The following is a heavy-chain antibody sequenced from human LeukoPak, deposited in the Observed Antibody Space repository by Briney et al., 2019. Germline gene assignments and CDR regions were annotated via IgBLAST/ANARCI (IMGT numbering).Heavy chain of an antibody. CDR1: GFTFSSYG. V-gene: IGHV3-23*01. CDR2: ISGSGGST. CDR3: AKPAKTDYADY. D-gene: IGHD1-14*01. Sequence: GGSLRLSCAASGFTFSSYGMSWVRQAPGEGLEWVSAISGSGGSTYYAVSVKGRFTISRDNSKNMLYLQMNSLRAEDTAVYYCAKPAKTDYADYWGQGTLVTVSS. J-gene: IGHJ4*02.